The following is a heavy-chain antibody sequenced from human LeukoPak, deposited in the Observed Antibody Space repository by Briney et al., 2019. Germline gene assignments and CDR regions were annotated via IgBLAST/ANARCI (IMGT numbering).Heavy chain of an antibody. D-gene: IGHD3-9*01. Sequence: PGGSLRLSCAASGFTFSNAWMSWVRQAPGKGLEWVGRIKSKTDGGTTDYAAPVKGRFTISRDDSKNTLYLQMNSLKTEDAAVYYCTTVGIGLFDPLYYDILTGYYRDYWGQGTLVTVSS. CDR2: IKSKTDGGTT. CDR3: TTVGIGLFDPLYYDILTGYYRDY. CDR1: GFTFSNAW. V-gene: IGHV3-15*01. J-gene: IGHJ4*02.